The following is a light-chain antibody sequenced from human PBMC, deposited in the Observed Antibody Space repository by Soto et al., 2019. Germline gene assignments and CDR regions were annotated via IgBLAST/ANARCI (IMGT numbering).Light chain of an antibody. J-gene: IGKJ3*01. V-gene: IGKV1-33*01. CDR3: QQYDDLTPT. Sequence: DIHMTQSPSSLSASVGDTVTITCQARQAISHHLNWYQHQPGKAPTLLIYDAYNLETRVSSRFSGRGFGTDFTFTFSSQNPDDSATYFCQQYDDLTPTFGTWTKVD. CDR2: DAY. CDR1: QAISHH.